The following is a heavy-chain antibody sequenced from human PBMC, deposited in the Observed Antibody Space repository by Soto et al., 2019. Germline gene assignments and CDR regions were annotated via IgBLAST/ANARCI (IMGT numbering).Heavy chain of an antibody. V-gene: IGHV3-30*18. D-gene: IGHD4-17*01. CDR1: GFTFSSYG. CDR2: ISYDGSNK. Sequence: GSLRLSCAASGFTFSSYGMHWVRQAPGKGLEWVAVISYDGSNKYYADSVKGRFTVSRDNSKNTLYLQMNSLRAEDTAVYYCAKAATVVTPGMDVWGQGTTVTVSS. J-gene: IGHJ6*02. CDR3: AKAATVVTPGMDV.